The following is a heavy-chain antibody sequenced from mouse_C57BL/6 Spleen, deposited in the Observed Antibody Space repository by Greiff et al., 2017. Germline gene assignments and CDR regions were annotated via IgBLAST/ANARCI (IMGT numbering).Heavy chain of an antibody. CDR3: AREGLRPYWYFDV. J-gene: IGHJ1*03. CDR2: IDPNSGGT. D-gene: IGHD2-4*01. Sequence: QVQLQQSGAELVKPGASVKLSCKASGYTFTSYWMHWVKQRPGRGLEWIGRIDPNSGGTKYNEKFKSKATLTVDKPSSAAYMQLSSLTSEDSAVYYGAREGLRPYWYFDVWGTGTTVTVSS. CDR1: GYTFTSYW. V-gene: IGHV1-72*01.